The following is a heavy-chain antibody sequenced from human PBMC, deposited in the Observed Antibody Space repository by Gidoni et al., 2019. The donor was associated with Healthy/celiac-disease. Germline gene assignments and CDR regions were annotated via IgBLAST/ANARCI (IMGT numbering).Heavy chain of an antibody. V-gene: IGHV1-8*01. D-gene: IGHD6-19*01. CDR1: GYTFTSYD. J-gene: IGHJ4*02. Sequence: QVQLVQSGAEVKKPGASVKVSCKASGYTFTSYDINWVRQATGQGLEWMGWMNPNSGNTGYAQKFQGRVTMTRNTSISTAYMELSSLRSEDTAVYYCARGKFRRRQWLGDFDYWGQGTLVTVSS. CDR2: MNPNSGNT. CDR3: ARGKFRRRQWLGDFDY.